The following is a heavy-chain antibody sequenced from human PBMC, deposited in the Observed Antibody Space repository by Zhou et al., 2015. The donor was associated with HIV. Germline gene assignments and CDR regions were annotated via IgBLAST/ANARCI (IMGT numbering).Heavy chain of an antibody. CDR3: ARDRSLA. CDR1: GGTFSRYA. V-gene: IGHV1-69*01. Sequence: QVQVVQSGAEVKTPGSSVKLSCTVSGGTFSRYAITWVRQAPGQGLEWMGGIIPMFGTPNYAQKFQGRIAISADESTGTAYMDLSGLRFEDTAVYYCARDRSLAWGQGTLVTVSP. CDR2: IIPMFGTP. J-gene: IGHJ5*02.